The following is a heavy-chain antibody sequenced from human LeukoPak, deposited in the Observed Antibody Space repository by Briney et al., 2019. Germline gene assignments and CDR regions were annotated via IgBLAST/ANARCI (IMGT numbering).Heavy chain of an antibody. CDR1: GFTFNNYA. D-gene: IGHD2-2*01. CDR3: AGPNKYCSSTSCFP. CDR2: ISGSGGST. J-gene: IGHJ5*02. Sequence: GGSLRLSCAASGFTFNNYAMSWVRRAPGKGLEWVSAISGSGGSTYYADSVKGRFTISRDNSKNTLYLQMNSLRAEDTAVYYCAGPNKYCSSTSCFPWGQGTLVTVSS. V-gene: IGHV3-23*01.